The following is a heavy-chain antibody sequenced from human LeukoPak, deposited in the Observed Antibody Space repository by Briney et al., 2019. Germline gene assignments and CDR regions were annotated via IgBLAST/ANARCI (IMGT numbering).Heavy chain of an antibody. CDR3: ARDPYYFDY. J-gene: IGHJ4*02. Sequence: PGGSLRLSCAASGFTVSSNYMSWVRQAPGKGLEWVSYISSSSSYIYYADSVKGRFTISRDNAKNSLYLQMNSLRAEDTAVYYCARDPYYFDYWGQGTLVTVSS. CDR1: GFTVSSNY. V-gene: IGHV3-21*05. CDR2: ISSSSSYI.